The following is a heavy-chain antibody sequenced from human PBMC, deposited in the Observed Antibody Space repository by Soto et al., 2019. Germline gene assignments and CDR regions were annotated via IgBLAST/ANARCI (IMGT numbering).Heavy chain of an antibody. V-gene: IGHV4-30-2*06. CDR2: ITHLENT. CDR3: VRGGGNDPFEY. CDR1: GASITYGGYS. Sequence: QLRLQESGSGVVETSESLSLTCTVFGASITYGGYSWSWIRQSPGRSLEWIGHITHLENTYFNPSFKSRLSMSMDRAKNQFSLKLTSMTAADKGRYFCVRGGGNDPFEYWGQGILVTVSS. D-gene: IGHD5-12*01. J-gene: IGHJ4*02.